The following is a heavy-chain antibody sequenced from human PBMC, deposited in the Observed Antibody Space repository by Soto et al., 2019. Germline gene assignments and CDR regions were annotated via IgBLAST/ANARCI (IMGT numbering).Heavy chain of an antibody. CDR1: GGSISSSSYY. J-gene: IGHJ4*02. V-gene: IGHV4-39*01. CDR3: ARLDYGDYVYYFDY. D-gene: IGHD4-17*01. Sequence: KPSETLSLTCTVSGGSISSSSYYWGWIRQPPGKGLEWIGSIYYSGSTYYNPSLKSRVTISVDTSKNQFSLKLSSVTAADTAVYYSARLDYGDYVYYFDYWGQGTLVTVSS. CDR2: IYYSGST.